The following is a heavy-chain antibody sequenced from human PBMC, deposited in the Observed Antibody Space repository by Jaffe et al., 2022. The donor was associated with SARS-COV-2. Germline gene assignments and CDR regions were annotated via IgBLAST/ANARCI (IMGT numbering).Heavy chain of an antibody. J-gene: IGHJ6*02. V-gene: IGHV3-21*01. CDR3: ARGRSSSWYRGPFYYYGMDV. CDR2: ISSSSSYI. CDR1: GFTFSSYS. Sequence: EVQLVESGGGLVKPGGSLRLSCAASGFTFSSYSMNWVRQAPGKGLEWVSSISSSSSYIYYADSVKGRFTISRDNAKNSLYLQMNSLRAEDTAVYYCARGRSSSWYRGPFYYYGMDVWGQGTTVTVSS. D-gene: IGHD6-13*01.